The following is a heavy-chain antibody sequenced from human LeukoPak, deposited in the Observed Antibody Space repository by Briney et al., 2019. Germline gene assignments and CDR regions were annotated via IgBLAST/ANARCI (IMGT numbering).Heavy chain of an antibody. CDR3: ARRRAGRDWFDP. CDR2: IYYSGNT. Sequence: PSETLSLTCAVSGGSISSSNYYWGWIRQPPGQGLEWIGRIYYSGNTYYNPSLKSRVTISVDTSKNQFSLKLSSVTATDTAVYYCARRRAGRDWFDPWGQGTLVTVSS. D-gene: IGHD6-19*01. J-gene: IGHJ5*02. V-gene: IGHV4-39*01. CDR1: GGSISSSNYY.